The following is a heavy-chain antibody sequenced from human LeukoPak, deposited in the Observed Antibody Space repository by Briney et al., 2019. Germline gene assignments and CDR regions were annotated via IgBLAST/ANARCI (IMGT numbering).Heavy chain of an antibody. V-gene: IGHV3-74*01. CDR2: INSDGSST. CDR3: AKSGRVDYYDSSGYYNLFDY. J-gene: IGHJ4*02. D-gene: IGHD3-22*01. Sequence: GGPLRLSCAASGFTFSCYWMHWVRQAPGKGLVWVSRINSDGSSTSYADSVKGRFTISRDNAKNTLYLQMNSLGAEDTAVYYCAKSGRVDYYDSSGYYNLFDYWGQGTPVTVSS. CDR1: GFTFSCYW.